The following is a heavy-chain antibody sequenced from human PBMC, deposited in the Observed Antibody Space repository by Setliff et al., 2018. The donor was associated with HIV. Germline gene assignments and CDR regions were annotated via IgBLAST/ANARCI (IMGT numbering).Heavy chain of an antibody. D-gene: IGHD3-22*01. Sequence: GFLRPSCATFGFNFDDYAMHWVRQAPGKGLEWVSLISGDGLSIYYADSVKGRFTISRDNSKNSLYLQMNSLRVEDTALYYCAKDENNDGYYSYFDYWGQGTLVTVSS. V-gene: IGHV3-43D*03. CDR3: AKDENNDGYYSYFDY. J-gene: IGHJ4*01. CDR1: GFNFDDYA. CDR2: ISGDGLSI.